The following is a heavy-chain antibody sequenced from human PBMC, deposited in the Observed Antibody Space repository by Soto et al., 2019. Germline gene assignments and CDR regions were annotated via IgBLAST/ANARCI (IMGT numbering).Heavy chain of an antibody. CDR2: IKEDGSEK. CDR3: SRDVVVGAKALNY. D-gene: IGHD2-15*01. J-gene: IGHJ4*02. V-gene: IGHV3-7*01. CDR1: GFTFSNYW. Sequence: GGSLRLSCAASGFTFSNYWMTWVRQAPGKGPEWVANIKEDGSEKHYVDSVKGRFTISRDNAKNSLYLQMNSLRVEDTAIYFCSRDVVVGAKALNYWGQGALVTVSS.